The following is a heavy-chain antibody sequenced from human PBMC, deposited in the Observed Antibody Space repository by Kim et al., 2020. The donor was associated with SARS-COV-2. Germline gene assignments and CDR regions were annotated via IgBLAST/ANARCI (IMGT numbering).Heavy chain of an antibody. Sequence: SETLSLTCNVSGGSITSTYYYWGWIRQPPGKGLEWIGSVYYTGSTYYNPSLKSRVAISVDTSKNQFSLKLTSVTAADTAVDYCSRPFTSGTYVNWGQGT. CDR2: VYYTGST. CDR1: GGSITSTYYY. J-gene: IGHJ4*02. V-gene: IGHV4-39*01. CDR3: SRPFTSGTYVN. D-gene: IGHD6-19*01.